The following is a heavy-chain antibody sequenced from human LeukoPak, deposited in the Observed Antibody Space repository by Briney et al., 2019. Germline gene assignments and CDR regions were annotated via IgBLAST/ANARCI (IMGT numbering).Heavy chain of an antibody. J-gene: IGHJ4*02. Sequence: PSQTLSLTCTVSGGSISSGGYYWSWIRQPPGKGLEWIGYIYHSGSTYYNPSLKSRVTISVDRSKNQFSLKLSSVTAADTAVYYCARGYSSSWYGFTYFDYWGQGTLVTVSS. CDR3: ARGYSSSWYGFTYFDY. CDR2: IYHSGST. CDR1: GGSISSGGYY. V-gene: IGHV4-30-2*01. D-gene: IGHD6-13*01.